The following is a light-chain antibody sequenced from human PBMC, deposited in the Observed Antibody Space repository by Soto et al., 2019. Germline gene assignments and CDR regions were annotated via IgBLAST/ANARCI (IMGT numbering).Light chain of an antibody. CDR3: QHYNSYSEA. V-gene: IGKV1-5*03. CDR2: KAS. CDR1: QTISSW. Sequence: DIQMTPSPSTLCGSVGDRVTITFRASQTISSWLAWYQQKPGKAPKLLIYKASTLKSGVPSRFSGSGSGTEFTLTISSLQPDDFATYYCQHYNSYSEAFGQGTKVDIK. J-gene: IGKJ1*01.